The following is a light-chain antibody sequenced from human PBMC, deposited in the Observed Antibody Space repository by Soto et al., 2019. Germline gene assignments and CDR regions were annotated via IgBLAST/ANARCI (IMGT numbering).Light chain of an antibody. CDR1: QSVTSNY. V-gene: IGKV3-20*01. CDR2: GAS. Sequence: LSLSPGERVTLSCRASQSVTSNYLAWYQQKPGQAPRLLIYGASSRATDIPDRFSGSGSGTNFTLTISRLEPEDFAVYHCQQYGKSPMTFGQGTRLEIK. J-gene: IGKJ5*01. CDR3: QQYGKSPMT.